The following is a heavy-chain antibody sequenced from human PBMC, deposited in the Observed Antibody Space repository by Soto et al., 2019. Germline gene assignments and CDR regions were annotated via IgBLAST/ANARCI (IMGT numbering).Heavy chain of an antibody. V-gene: IGHV3-23*01. Sequence: GGALRDPYRGSGGTLRRDRLLWVRQAPGRGLEWVSAISGSAGTIYYADSVKGRFTVSRDNSKNTLYLQMNGLTDADTAVYYCAKAATVTAVYYMDVWGRGT. D-gene: IGHD4-17*01. CDR2: ISGSAGTI. J-gene: IGHJ6*03. CDR1: GGTLRRDR. CDR3: AKAATVTAVYYMDV.